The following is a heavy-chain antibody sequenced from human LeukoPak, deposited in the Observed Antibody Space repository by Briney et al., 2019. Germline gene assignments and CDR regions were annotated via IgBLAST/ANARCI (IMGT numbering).Heavy chain of an antibody. CDR2: IYYSAST. D-gene: IGHD5-18*01. CDR3: ARVGYSYGPPGWVVYYYGMDV. J-gene: IGHJ6*02. V-gene: IGHV4-31*03. CDR1: GGSISSGGYY. Sequence: SETLSLTCTVSGGSISSGGYYWSWIRQHPGKGLEWIGYIYYSASTYYNPSLKSRVTISVDTSKNQFSLKLSSVTAADTAVYYCARVGYSYGPPGWVVYYYGMDVWGQGTTVTVSS.